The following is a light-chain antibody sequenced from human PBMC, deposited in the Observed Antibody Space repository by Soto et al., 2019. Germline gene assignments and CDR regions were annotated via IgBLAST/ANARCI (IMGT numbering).Light chain of an antibody. CDR3: QQYYSTPPQGYT. J-gene: IGKJ2*01. CDR2: WAS. CDR1: QSVLYSSNNKNY. Sequence: DIVMTQSPDSLAVSLGERATINCKSSQSVLYSSNNKNYLAWYQQKPGQPPKLLIYWASTRESGVPDRFSGSGSGTDFTLTISSLQAEDVAIYYCQQYYSTPPQGYTFGQGTKLEIK. V-gene: IGKV4-1*01.